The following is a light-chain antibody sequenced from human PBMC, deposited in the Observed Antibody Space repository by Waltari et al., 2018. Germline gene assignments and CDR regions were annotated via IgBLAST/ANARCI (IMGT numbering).Light chain of an antibody. V-gene: IGKV4-1*01. Sequence: DIVMTQSPDSLAVSLGERATVNCKSSQNILYNSNNKNYLTWYQQKPGQPPKLLIYWASTRESGVPDRFSGSGSGTDFTLTISSLQAEDVAVYFCQQYHSTPFTFGPGTKVDIK. CDR2: WAS. CDR3: QQYHSTPFT. J-gene: IGKJ3*01. CDR1: QNILYNSNNKNY.